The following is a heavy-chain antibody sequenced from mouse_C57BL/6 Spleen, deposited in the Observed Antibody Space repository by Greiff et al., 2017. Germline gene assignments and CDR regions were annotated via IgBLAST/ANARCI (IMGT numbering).Heavy chain of an antibody. CDR1: GYAFSSSW. J-gene: IGHJ4*01. Sequence: VQLQQSGPELVKPGASVKISCTASGYAFSSSWMNWVKQRPGKGLEWIGRIYPGDGDTNYNGKFKGKATLTADKSSSTAYMQLSSLTSEDSAVYFCARELGRYAMDYWGQGTSVTVSS. CDR3: ARELGRYAMDY. CDR2: IYPGDGDT. D-gene: IGHD4-1*01. V-gene: IGHV1-82*01.